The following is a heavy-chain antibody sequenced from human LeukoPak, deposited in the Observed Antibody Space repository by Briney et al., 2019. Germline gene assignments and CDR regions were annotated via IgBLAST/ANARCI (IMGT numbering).Heavy chain of an antibody. D-gene: IGHD3-3*01. CDR1: GFTFSSDA. Sequence: PGGSLRLSCAASGFTFSSDAMSWVRQAPGKGLEWVSTINYSGGSTYYADSVKGRFTISRDNSKNTLYLQMNSLRAEDTAVYYCAKPITIFGVVIDYDYWGQGTLVTVSS. J-gene: IGHJ4*02. CDR3: AKPITIFGVVIDYDY. V-gene: IGHV3-23*01. CDR2: INYSGGST.